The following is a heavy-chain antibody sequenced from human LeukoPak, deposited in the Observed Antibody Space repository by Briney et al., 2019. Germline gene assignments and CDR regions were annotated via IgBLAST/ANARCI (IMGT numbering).Heavy chain of an antibody. D-gene: IGHD4-17*01. V-gene: IGHV3-23*01. CDR3: APPYRTVTTLHWFFL. J-gene: IGHJ5*02. Sequence: GGSLRLSCAASGFTFSGYALSWVRQPPGKGLEWVSAISGSGGTNYYAALMKRRFTISRAYYKNLLYLLMNSLSAETTADYCCAPPYRTVTTLHWFFLWGQGTQVTVS. CDR1: GFTFSGYA. CDR2: ISGSGGTN.